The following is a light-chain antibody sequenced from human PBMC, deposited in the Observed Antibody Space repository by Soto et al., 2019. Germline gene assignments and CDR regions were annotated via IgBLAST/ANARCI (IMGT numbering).Light chain of an antibody. J-gene: IGLJ1*01. CDR1: SSDVGGSAY. CDR3: SSYTSTGTPYV. V-gene: IGLV2-14*01. Sequence: QSVLAQPASVSGSPGQSITISCTGTSSDVGGSAYVSWYQQFPGNVPRLLIYKVSHRPSGVSDRFSGSKSGNTASLTISGLQAEDEADYYCSSYTSTGTPYVFGTGTKV. CDR2: KVS.